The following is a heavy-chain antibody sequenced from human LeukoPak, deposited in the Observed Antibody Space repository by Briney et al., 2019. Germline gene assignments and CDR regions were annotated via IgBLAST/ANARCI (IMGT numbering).Heavy chain of an antibody. Sequence: SETLSLTCTVSGGSISSYYWSWIRQPPGKELEWIGYIYYSGSTQYNPSLKSRVTISVDTSKNQFSLKLNSVTAVDTAVYYCARTHDYGDYPTTYFDYWGQGTLVTVSS. CDR1: GGSISSYY. CDR2: IYYSGST. D-gene: IGHD4-17*01. J-gene: IGHJ4*02. V-gene: IGHV4-59*01. CDR3: ARTHDYGDYPTTYFDY.